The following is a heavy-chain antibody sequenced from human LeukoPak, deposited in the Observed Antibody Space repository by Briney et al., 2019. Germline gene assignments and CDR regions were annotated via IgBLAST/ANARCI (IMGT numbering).Heavy chain of an antibody. CDR3: ARFRAGAGDF. J-gene: IGHJ4*02. D-gene: IGHD4/OR15-4a*01. Sequence: GGSLRLSCAASGFTFSSYWMHWVRQVPGKGLVWVSRINPDRTTINYADSVRGRFAISRDNAKNTLHLEMNGLRADDTAVYYCARFRAGAGDFWGQGTLVSVSS. V-gene: IGHV3-74*01. CDR1: GFTFSSYW. CDR2: INPDRTTI.